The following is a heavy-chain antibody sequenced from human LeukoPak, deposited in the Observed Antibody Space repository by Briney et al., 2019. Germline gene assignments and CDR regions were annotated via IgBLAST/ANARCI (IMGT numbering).Heavy chain of an antibody. CDR3: TRDRSPSEYTNYERAYYYGMDV. CDR2: ISSDGSTT. Sequence: GGSLRLSCAASGFTFSSHWMPWVRQAPGKGLVWISRISSDGSTTDYAVSVKGRLTISRDSAKKTLYLQMHSLRADDSAVYYCTRDRSPSEYTNYERAYYYGMDVWGQGTTVTVSS. V-gene: IGHV3-74*01. D-gene: IGHD1-7*01. J-gene: IGHJ6*02. CDR1: GFTFSSHW.